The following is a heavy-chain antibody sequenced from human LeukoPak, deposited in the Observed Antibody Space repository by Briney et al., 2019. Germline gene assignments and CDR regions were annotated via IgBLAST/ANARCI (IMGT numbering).Heavy chain of an antibody. CDR3: ASQPPYCSGGSCYFHYYYYYMDV. V-gene: IGHV4-39*07. D-gene: IGHD2-15*01. J-gene: IGHJ6*03. CDR1: GGSISSSSYY. Sequence: SETLSLTCTVSGGSISSSSYYWGWIRQPPGKGLEWIGSIYYSGSTYYNPSLKGRVTISVDTSKNQFSLKLSSVTAADTAVYYCASQPPYCSGGSCYFHYYYYYMDVWGKGTTVTVSS. CDR2: IYYSGST.